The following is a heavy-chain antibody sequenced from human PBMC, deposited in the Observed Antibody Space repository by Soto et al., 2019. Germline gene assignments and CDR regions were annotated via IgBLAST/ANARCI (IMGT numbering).Heavy chain of an antibody. V-gene: IGHV3-30-3*01. CDR1: GSTFSSYA. D-gene: IGHD5-12*01. J-gene: IGHJ4*02. Sequence: PGGSLRLSCVASGSTFSSYAMHWVRQAPGKGLEWVAVISYDGANTYHADSAKGRFTISRDNSKNTLYLQMNSLRPDDTAVYYCARDKTGYSNGRADYWGQGTLVTVSS. CDR3: ARDKTGYSNGRADY. CDR2: ISYDGANT.